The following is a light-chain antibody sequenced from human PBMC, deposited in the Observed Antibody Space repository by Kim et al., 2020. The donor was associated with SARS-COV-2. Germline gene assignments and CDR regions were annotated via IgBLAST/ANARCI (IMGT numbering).Light chain of an antibody. CDR3: LQTFSTPLT. CDR1: QHIMSY. CDR2: GAS. J-gene: IGKJ4*01. Sequence: SASVGDRVTITCRASQHIMSYLNWYQKQPGKAPKLLISGASTLETQVTSRFGGSGSGTDFTLTISGLQPEDSATYYCLQTFSTPLTFGGGTKLEI. V-gene: IGKV1-39*01.